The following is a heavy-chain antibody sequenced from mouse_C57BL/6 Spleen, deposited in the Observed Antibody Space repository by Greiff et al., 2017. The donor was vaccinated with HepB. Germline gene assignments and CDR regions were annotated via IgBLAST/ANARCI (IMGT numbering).Heavy chain of an antibody. CDR1: GYTFTDYY. CDR2: INPNNGGT. V-gene: IGHV1-26*01. D-gene: IGHD1-1*01. Sequence: EVQLQQSGPELVKPGASVKISCKASGYTFTDYYMNWVKQSHGKSLEWIGDINPNNGGTSYNQKFKGKATLTVDKSSSTAYMELRSLTSEDSAVYYCARWGIVDYYGSTWYFDVWGTGTTVTVSS. J-gene: IGHJ1*03. CDR3: ARWGIVDYYGSTWYFDV.